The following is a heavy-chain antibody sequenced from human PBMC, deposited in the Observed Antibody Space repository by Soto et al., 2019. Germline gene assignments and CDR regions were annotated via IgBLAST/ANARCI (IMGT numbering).Heavy chain of an antibody. CDR1: GFTFSSYA. D-gene: IGHD4-17*01. V-gene: IGHV3-23*01. Sequence: EVQLLESGGGLVQPGGSLRLSCAASGFTFSSYAMSWVRQAPGKGLEWVSAISGSGGSTYYADSVKGRFTISRDNSKNTLYLQMNSLRAEDTAVYYCAKDLPTPRDYVRFLGAFDIWGQGTMVTVSS. CDR2: ISGSGGST. J-gene: IGHJ3*02. CDR3: AKDLPTPRDYVRFLGAFDI.